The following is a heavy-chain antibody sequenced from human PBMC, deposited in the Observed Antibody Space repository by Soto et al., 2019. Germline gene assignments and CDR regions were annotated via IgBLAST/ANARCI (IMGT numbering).Heavy chain of an antibody. CDR3: ARVWELSFDY. V-gene: IGHV3-66*01. J-gene: IGHJ4*02. CDR2: IYSGGGT. CDR1: GFTVNTEH. D-gene: IGHD1-26*01. Sequence: GGSMELSCAASGFTVNTEHVSWVRQAPGKGPEWVSVIYSGGGTYYADSVKGRFTLSRDNSKNMLYLQMNSLRAEDTALYYCARVWELSFDYWGQGTLVTVS.